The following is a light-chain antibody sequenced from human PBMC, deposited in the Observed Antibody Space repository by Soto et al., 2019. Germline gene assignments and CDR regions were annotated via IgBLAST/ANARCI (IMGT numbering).Light chain of an antibody. CDR3: QHYNSYSEA. J-gene: IGKJ1*01. CDR2: KAS. V-gene: IGKV1-5*03. Sequence: DIQMTQSPSTLSGSVGDRVTITCRASQTISSWLAWYQQKPGKAPKLLIYKASTLKSGVPSRFSGSGSGTEFTLTISSLQPDDFPTYYCQHYNSYSEAFGQGIKVDIK. CDR1: QTISSW.